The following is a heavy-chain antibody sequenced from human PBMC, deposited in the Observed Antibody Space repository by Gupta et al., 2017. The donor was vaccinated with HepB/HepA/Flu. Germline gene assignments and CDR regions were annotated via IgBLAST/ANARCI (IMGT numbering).Heavy chain of an antibody. CDR3: EKKMATGDTGSYYVDY. V-gene: IGHV3-30*18. Sequence: QVHPVASGGGVVPPGRALKLSFAASGFTFSNYGMHWVRQAPGKGLGWVAVVVSHGGGTYHADSVKVRFTISRDKSENAVFLQMNILRVEDTAVYYCEKKMATGDTGSYYVDYWGQGTLVTVSS. CDR1: GFTFSNYG. J-gene: IGHJ4*02. CDR2: VVSHGGGT. D-gene: IGHD5-24*01.